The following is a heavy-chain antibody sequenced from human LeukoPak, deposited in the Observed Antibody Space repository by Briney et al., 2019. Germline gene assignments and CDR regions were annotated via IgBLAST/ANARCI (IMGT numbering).Heavy chain of an antibody. J-gene: IGHJ5*02. V-gene: IGHV5-51*01. CDR3: ARDRENYCSSTGCYPGHPSLFDP. D-gene: IGHD2-2*01. CDR1: GYSFTSYW. Sequence: GESLKISCKGSGYSFTSYWIGWVRQMPGKGLEWMGIIYLGDSDTRYSPSFQGQVTISADKSISTAYLQWSSLKASDTAMYYCARDRENYCSSTGCYPGHPSLFDPWGQGTLVTVSS. CDR2: IYLGDSDT.